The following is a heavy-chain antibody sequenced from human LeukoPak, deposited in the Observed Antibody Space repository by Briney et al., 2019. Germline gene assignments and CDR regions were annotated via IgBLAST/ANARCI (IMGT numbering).Heavy chain of an antibody. J-gene: IGHJ4*02. CDR1: GGSFSGYY. V-gene: IGHV4-34*01. CDR3: ARGGYCSSTSCFDY. Sequence: SETLSLTCAVYGGSFSGYYWSWIRQPPGKGLEWIGEINHSGSTNYNPSLKSRVTISVDTSKNQFSLKLSSVTAADTAAYYCARGGYCSSTSCFDYWGQGTLVTVSS. D-gene: IGHD2-2*01. CDR2: INHSGST.